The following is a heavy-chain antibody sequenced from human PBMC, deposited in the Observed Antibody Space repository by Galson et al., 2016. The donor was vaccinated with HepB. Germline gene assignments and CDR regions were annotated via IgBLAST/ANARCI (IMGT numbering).Heavy chain of an antibody. V-gene: IGHV3-23*01. CDR2: ISGSGGST. Sequence: SLRLSCGASGVTFIHYAMTWVRQAPGKGLEWVSSISGSGGSTYYADSVKGRFTISRDKSKNTLYLQMNSLRVEDTALYFCAKCRSSDSTSCPNYWGQGTLVTVSS. D-gene: IGHD2-2*01. CDR1: GVTFIHYA. CDR3: AKCRSSDSTSCPNY. J-gene: IGHJ4*02.